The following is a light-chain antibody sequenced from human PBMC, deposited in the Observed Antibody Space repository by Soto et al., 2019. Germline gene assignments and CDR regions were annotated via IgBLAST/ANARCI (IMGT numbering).Light chain of an antibody. Sequence: EIVLTQSPGTLSLSPGERATLSCRASQSVSSSYLAWYQQKPGQAPRLLIYDASSLQTGVPSRFSGSGSGTDFTLTISSLQPEDFGTYYCQQTYSNFVSFGGGTRVEMK. CDR1: QSVSSSY. CDR2: DAS. V-gene: IGKV3-20*01. J-gene: IGKJ4*01. CDR3: QQTYSNFVS.